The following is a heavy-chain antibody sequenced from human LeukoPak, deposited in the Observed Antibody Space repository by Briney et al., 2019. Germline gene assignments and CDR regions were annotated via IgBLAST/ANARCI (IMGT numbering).Heavy chain of an antibody. CDR2: ITSSGNTI. Sequence: PGGSLRLSCAASGFTFSSYEMNWVRQAPGKGLEWVSYITSSGNTIYYADSVKGRFTISRDNAKNSLYLQMNSLRAEDTPVYYCARLTTMTTTGGPFDYWGQGTLVTVSS. CDR1: GFTFSSYE. CDR3: ARLTTMTTTGGPFDY. V-gene: IGHV3-48*03. J-gene: IGHJ4*02. D-gene: IGHD4-17*01.